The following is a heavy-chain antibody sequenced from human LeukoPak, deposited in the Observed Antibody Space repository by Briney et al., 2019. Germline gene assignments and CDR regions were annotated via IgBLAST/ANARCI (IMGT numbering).Heavy chain of an antibody. J-gene: IGHJ3*02. CDR3: ARVLNYDYVWGSYRPTPDAFDI. CDR1: GYTFTSYG. V-gene: IGHV1-18*01. Sequence: GASVKVSCKASGYTFTSYGISWVRQAPGQGLEWMGWISAYNGNTNYAQKLQGRVTMTTDTSTSIAYMELRSLRSDDTAVYYCARVLNYDYVWGSYRPTPDAFDIWGQGTMVTVSS. D-gene: IGHD3-16*02. CDR2: ISAYNGNT.